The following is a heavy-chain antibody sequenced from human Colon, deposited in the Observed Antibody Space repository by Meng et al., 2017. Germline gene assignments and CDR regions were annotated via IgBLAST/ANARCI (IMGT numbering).Heavy chain of an antibody. CDR2: IYYTGST. Sequence: QVRLQESGPGLARPSETLSITCTVSGGSVSSGSYYWSYIRQPPGKGLELIGYIYYTGSTNYNPSLKSRVTISADTSKNQFSLKLSSVTAADTAVYYCARGPLDYWGQGTLVTVSS. CDR1: GGSVSSGSYY. CDR3: ARGPLDY. J-gene: IGHJ4*02. V-gene: IGHV4-61*01.